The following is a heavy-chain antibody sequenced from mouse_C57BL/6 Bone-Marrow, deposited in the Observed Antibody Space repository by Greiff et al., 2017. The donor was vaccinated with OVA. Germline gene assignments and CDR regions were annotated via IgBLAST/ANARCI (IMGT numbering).Heavy chain of an antibody. D-gene: IGHD2-4*01. Sequence: VQLQQPGAELVRPGTSVKLSCKASGYTFTSYWITWVKQRPGQGLEWIGDIYPGSGSTNYNEKFKSKATLTVDTSSSTAYMQLSSLTSEDSAVYYCAREDYDGPFAYWGQGTLVTVSA. CDR1: GYTFTSYW. V-gene: IGHV1-55*01. CDR3: AREDYDGPFAY. J-gene: IGHJ3*01. CDR2: IYPGSGST.